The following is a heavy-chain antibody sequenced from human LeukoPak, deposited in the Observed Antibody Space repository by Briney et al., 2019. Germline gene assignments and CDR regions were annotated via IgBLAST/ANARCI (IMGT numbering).Heavy chain of an antibody. D-gene: IGHD2-2*01. Sequence: GGSLRLSCAASGFTFSSYSMNWVRQAPGKGLEWVSSISSSSSYIYCADSVKGRFTISRDNAKNSLYLQMNSLRAEDTAVYYCARDLRRSSTSHWGQGTLVTVSS. CDR3: ARDLRRSSTSH. CDR1: GFTFSSYS. V-gene: IGHV3-21*01. J-gene: IGHJ4*02. CDR2: ISSSSSYI.